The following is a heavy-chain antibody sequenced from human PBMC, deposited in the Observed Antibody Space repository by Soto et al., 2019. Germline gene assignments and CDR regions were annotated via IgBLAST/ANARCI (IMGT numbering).Heavy chain of an antibody. CDR3: ARIGYCSGGSCYSNWYFDL. CDR2: IITIFGTA. Sequence: QVQLVQSGAEVKKPGSSVKVSCKASGGTFSSYAISWVRQAPGQGLEWMGGIITIFGTANYAQKFQGRVTITADESTSKAYMELSSLRSEDTAVYYCARIGYCSGGSCYSNWYFDLWGRGTLVTVSS. J-gene: IGHJ2*01. CDR1: GGTFSSYA. D-gene: IGHD2-15*01. V-gene: IGHV1-69*01.